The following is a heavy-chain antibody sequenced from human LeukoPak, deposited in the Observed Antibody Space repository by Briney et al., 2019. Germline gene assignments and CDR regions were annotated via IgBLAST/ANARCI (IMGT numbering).Heavy chain of an antibody. J-gene: IGHJ4*02. V-gene: IGHV3-21*01. Sequence: PGGSLRLSCAASGFTFSSYSMNWVRQAPGKGLEWVSSISSSSSYIYYADSIKGRFSISRDNAKNSLYLQMDSLRAEDTAVYYCASIWSGSLDYWGQGTLVTVSS. CDR1: GFTFSSYS. CDR3: ASIWSGSLDY. D-gene: IGHD3-3*01. CDR2: ISSSSSYI.